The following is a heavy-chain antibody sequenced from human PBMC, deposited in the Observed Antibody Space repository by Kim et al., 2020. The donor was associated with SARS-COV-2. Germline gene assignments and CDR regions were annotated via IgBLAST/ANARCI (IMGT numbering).Heavy chain of an antibody. CDR3: AKDQTIELWLAGIDY. J-gene: IGHJ4*02. Sequence: DSGKGRFTIPQDNSKNTLYLQMNSLRAEDTAVYYCAKDQTIELWLAGIDYWGQGTLVTVSS. D-gene: IGHD5-18*01. V-gene: IGHV3-23*01.